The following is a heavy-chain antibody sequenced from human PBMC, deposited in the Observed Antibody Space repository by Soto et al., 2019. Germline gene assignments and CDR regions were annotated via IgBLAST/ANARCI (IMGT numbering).Heavy chain of an antibody. J-gene: IGHJ5*02. CDR2: INHSGST. Sequence: PSETLSLTCAVYGGSFSGYYWSWIRQPPGKGLEWIGEINHSGSTNYNPSLKSRVTISVDTSKNQFSLKLSSVTAADTAVYYCARGATRTVVLVAASVGWFDPWGQGTLVTVSS. CDR3: ARGATRTVVLVAASVGWFDP. CDR1: GGSFSGYY. D-gene: IGHD2-15*01. V-gene: IGHV4-34*01.